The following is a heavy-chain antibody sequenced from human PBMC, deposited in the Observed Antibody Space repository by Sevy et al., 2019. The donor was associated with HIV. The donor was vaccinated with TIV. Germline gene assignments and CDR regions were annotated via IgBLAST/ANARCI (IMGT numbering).Heavy chain of an antibody. J-gene: IGHJ5*02. V-gene: IGHV3-11*06. D-gene: IGHD3-16*02. Sequence: GGSLRLSCAASGFTFSDYYMSWIRQAPGKGLEWVSYISSSSSYTNYADSVKGRFTISRDNAKNSLYLQMNSLRAEDTAVYYCARDYGDYIWGSYRLNSFEPWDQGTLVTVSS. CDR3: ARDYGDYIWGSYRLNSFEP. CDR2: ISSSSSYT. CDR1: GFTFSDYY.